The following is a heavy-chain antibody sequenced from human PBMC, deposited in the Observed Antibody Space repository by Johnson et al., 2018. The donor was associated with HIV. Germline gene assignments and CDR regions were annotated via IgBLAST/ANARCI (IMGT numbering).Heavy chain of an antibody. J-gene: IGHJ3*02. V-gene: IGHV3-30-3*01. CDR2: ISYDGSNQ. D-gene: IGHD6-19*01. CDR3: AREGVAVAGTGDAFDI. Sequence: QVQLVESGGGVVQPGRSLRLSCAASGFTVSSYAIHWVRQAPGKGLQWVAVISYDGSNQYFADSVKGRFTISRDKSKNTVYLQMNSLRAEDTAVYYCAREGVAVAGTGDAFDIWGQGTMVTVSS. CDR1: GFTVSSYA.